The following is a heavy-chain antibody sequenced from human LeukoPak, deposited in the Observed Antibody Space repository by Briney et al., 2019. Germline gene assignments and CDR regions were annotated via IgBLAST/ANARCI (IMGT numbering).Heavy chain of an antibody. J-gene: IGHJ4*02. D-gene: IGHD4-23*01. CDR2: INHSGST. V-gene: IGHV4-34*01. CDR3: ATTTVVTNFDY. CDR1: GGSFSGYH. Sequence: SETLSLTCAVYGGSFSGYHWSWIRQPPGKGLEWIGEINHSGSTNYNPSLKSRVTISVDTSKNQFSLKLSSVTVADTAVYYCATTTVVTNFDYWGQGTLVTVSS.